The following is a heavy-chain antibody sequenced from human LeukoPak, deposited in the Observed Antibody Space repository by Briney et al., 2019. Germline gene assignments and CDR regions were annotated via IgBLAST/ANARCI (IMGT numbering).Heavy chain of an antibody. CDR3: AKWGDYDVLTGYYVSDY. CDR1: GFTFSNYA. J-gene: IGHJ4*02. Sequence: GAFLRLSCAASGFTFSNYAVSWVRQAPGKGLEWVSAITGSGGNTYYADSVKGRFTISRDNSKNTVFLQMNSLRAEDTAVYYCAKWGDYDVLTGYYVSDYWGQGTLVTVSS. V-gene: IGHV3-23*01. D-gene: IGHD3-9*01. CDR2: ITGSGGNT.